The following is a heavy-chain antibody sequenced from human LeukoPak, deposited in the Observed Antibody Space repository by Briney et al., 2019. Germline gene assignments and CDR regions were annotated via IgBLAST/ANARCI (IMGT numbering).Heavy chain of an antibody. J-gene: IGHJ1*01. CDR2: IKQDGSEK. D-gene: IGHD2-2*01. CDR1: GFTFSSYW. Sequence: PGGSLRLSCAASGFTFSSYWMSWVRQAPGKGLEGVANIKQDGSEKYYVDSVKGRFTISRDNAKNSLYLQMNSLRAEDTAVYYCATDIVVVPAPGVEYFQHWGQGTLVTVSS. V-gene: IGHV3-7*04. CDR3: ATDIVVVPAPGVEYFQH.